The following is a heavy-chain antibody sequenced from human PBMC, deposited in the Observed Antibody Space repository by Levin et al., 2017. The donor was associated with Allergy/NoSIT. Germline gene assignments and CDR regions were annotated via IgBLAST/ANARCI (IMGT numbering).Heavy chain of an antibody. CDR2: ISFDGGMI. J-gene: IGHJ6*02. CDR3: AKVAHFDSSGTFGMDV. V-gene: IGHV3-30*18. D-gene: IGHD3-22*01. CDR1: GFSFSSYG. Sequence: PGGSLRLSCAASGFSFSSYGMHWVRQAPGKGLEWVAVISFDGGMIYYADSMKGRFIISRDNSKNTLFLQMNSLSIEDTAVYYCAKVAHFDSSGTFGMDVWGQGTTVTVSS.